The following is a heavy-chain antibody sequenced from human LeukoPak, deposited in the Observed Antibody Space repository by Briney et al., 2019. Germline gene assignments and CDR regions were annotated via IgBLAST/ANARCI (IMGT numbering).Heavy chain of an antibody. V-gene: IGHV1-69*05. CDR3: AQFGDYFEI. Sequence: SVKVSCKASGDTFSSYAVNWVRQAPGQGLEWMGGIIPIFGTANYTQKFQGRLTITTDESTSTAYMELSSLRSDDTAVYCAAQFGDYFEIWGQGTLVTVSS. D-gene: IGHD5-24*01. CDR2: IIPIFGTA. J-gene: IGHJ4*02. CDR1: GDTFSSYA.